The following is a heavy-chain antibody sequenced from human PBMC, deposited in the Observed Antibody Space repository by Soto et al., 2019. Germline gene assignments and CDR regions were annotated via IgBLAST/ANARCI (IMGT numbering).Heavy chain of an antibody. CDR2: ISYDGSNK. V-gene: IGHV3-30*18. CDR1: GFTFSSYG. CDR3: AKDGGRGKYGSGSFDY. J-gene: IGHJ4*02. Sequence: GSLRLSCAASGFTFSSYGMHWVRQAPGKGLEWVAVISYDGSNKYYADSVKGRFTISRDNSKNTLYLQMNSLRAEDTAVYYCAKDGGRGKYGSGSFDYWGQGTLVTVSS. D-gene: IGHD3-10*01.